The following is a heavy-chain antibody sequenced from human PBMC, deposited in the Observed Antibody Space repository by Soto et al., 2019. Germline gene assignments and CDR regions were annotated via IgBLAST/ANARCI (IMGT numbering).Heavy chain of an antibody. CDR3: ASRPVMEVAQYGNWFDP. CDR2: INPNSGGT. V-gene: IGHV1-2*02. D-gene: IGHD2-15*01. Sequence: ASVKVSCKASGYTFTGYYMHWVRQAPGQGLEWMGWINPNSGGTNYAQKFQGRVTITADESTSTAYMELSSLRSEDTAVYYCASRPVMEVAQYGNWFDPWGQGTLVTVSS. J-gene: IGHJ5*02. CDR1: GYTFTGYY.